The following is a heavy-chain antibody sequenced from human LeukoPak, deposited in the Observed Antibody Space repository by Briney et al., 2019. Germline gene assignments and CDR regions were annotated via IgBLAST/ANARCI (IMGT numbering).Heavy chain of an antibody. J-gene: IGHJ4*02. CDR3: AKDISGSSGWFYYFDY. D-gene: IGHD6-19*01. CDR2: ISWNSGSV. V-gene: IGHV3-9*01. CDR1: GFTFDDHA. Sequence: GGSLRLSCAASGFTFDDHAMHWVRQAPGKGLEWVSGISWNSGSVGYADSVKGRFIISRDNAKNSLYLQMNSLRAEDTALYYCAKDISGSSGWFYYFDYWGRGTLVTVSA.